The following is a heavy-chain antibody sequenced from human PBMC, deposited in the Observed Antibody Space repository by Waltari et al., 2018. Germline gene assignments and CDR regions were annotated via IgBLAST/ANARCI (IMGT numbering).Heavy chain of an antibody. Sequence: QVQLVQSGAEVKKPGSSVKVSCTASGGTFSNYAIPRVRQAPGQGLEWMGGIIPVFRSAHYAQNFLDRVTITADESTSTAYMELMGLTSDDTAVYYCARPRTTVGTGLWNDGLQIWGQGTLVTVSS. J-gene: IGHJ3*02. CDR1: GGTFSNYA. D-gene: IGHD1-1*01. V-gene: IGHV1-69*01. CDR2: IIPVFRSA. CDR3: ARPRTTVGTGLWNDGLQI.